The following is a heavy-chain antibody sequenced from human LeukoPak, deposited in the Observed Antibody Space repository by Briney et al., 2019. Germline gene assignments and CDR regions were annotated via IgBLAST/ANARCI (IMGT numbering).Heavy chain of an antibody. J-gene: IGHJ4*02. CDR2: INPNSGGT. CDR1: GYTFTGYY. D-gene: IGHD3-3*01. Sequence: ASVKVSCKASGYTFTGYYMHWVRQAPGQGLEWMGWINPNSGGTNYAQKFQGRVTMTRDTSISTAYMELSRLRSDDTAVYYCATPHPITIFGVAKDYWGQGTLVTVSS. V-gene: IGHV1-2*02. CDR3: ATPHPITIFGVAKDY.